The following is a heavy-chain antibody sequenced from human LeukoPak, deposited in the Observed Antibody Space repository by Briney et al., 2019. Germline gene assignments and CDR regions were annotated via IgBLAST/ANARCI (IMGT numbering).Heavy chain of an antibody. CDR2: IYHSGST. J-gene: IGHJ5*02. CDR1: GGSISSGGYS. D-gene: IGHD6-6*01. V-gene: IGHV4-30-2*01. Sequence: SETLSLTCAVSGGSISSGGYSWSWIRQPPGKGLEWIGYIYHSGSTYYNPSLKSRVTISVDRSKNQFSLKLSSVTAADTAVYYCARVEYSSSSFWFDPWGQGTLVTVSS. CDR3: ARVEYSSSSFWFDP.